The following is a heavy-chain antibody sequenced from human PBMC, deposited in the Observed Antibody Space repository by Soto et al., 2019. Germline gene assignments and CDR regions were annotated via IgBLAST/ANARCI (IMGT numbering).Heavy chain of an antibody. V-gene: IGHV1-2*02. J-gene: IGHJ4*02. CDR2: ISPRSGGT. CDR1: GYTFIDYY. Sequence: ASVKVSCKASGYTFIDYYMHWLRQAPGQGFEWMGRISPRSGGTNYAQKFQGRVTMTWDTSLNTAYMELSSLISEDTAVYYCARPPGYISDWYYFDLWGQGTLVTVSS. CDR3: ARPPGYISDWYYFDL. D-gene: IGHD3-9*01.